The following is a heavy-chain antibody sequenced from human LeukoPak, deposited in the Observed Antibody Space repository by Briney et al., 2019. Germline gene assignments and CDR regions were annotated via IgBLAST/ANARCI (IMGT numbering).Heavy chain of an antibody. CDR2: IKQDGSEK. J-gene: IGHJ6*03. CDR3: ARNLRLRFLEWLLPSENYYYYMDV. V-gene: IGHV3-7*01. Sequence: PGGSLRLSCAASGFTFDDYGMSWVRQAPGKGLEWVANIKQDGSEKYYVDSVKGRFTISRDNAKNSLYLQMNSLRAEDTAVYYCARNLRLRFLEWLLPSENYYYYMDVWGKGTTVTVSS. CDR1: GFTFDDYG. D-gene: IGHD3-3*01.